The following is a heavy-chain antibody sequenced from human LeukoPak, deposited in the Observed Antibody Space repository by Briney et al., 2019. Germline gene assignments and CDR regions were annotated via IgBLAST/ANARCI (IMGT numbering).Heavy chain of an antibody. CDR2: ITGSSGTT. D-gene: IGHD4-17*01. CDR3: AKGTAVTPLYYFDY. V-gene: IGHV3-23*01. Sequence: GGSLRLSCVASGFTFTNFAMTWVRQPPGKGLEWVSSITGSSGTTYDADSVRGRFTISRDVSKNTLYLQMNGLRAEDTATYYCAKGTAVTPLYYFDYWGQRVLVTVSS. J-gene: IGHJ4*02. CDR1: GFTFTNFA.